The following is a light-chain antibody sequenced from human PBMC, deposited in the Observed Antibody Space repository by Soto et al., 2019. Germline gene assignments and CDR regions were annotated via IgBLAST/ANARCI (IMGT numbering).Light chain of an antibody. V-gene: IGKV3-20*01. CDR2: GAS. Sequence: EIVLTQPPGTLSLSPGERATLSCRASQSVSSSYLAWYQQKPGQAHRLLIYGASSRATGIPDRFSGSGPGTDVTLTISRLEPEDFAVYYCQQYGSSPPITFGQGTRLEIK. CDR1: QSVSSSY. CDR3: QQYGSSPPIT. J-gene: IGKJ5*01.